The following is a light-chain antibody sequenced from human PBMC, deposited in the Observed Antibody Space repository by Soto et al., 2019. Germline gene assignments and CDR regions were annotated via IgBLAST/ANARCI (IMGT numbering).Light chain of an antibody. CDR2: DAS. J-gene: IGKJ1*01. Sequence: DIQMTQSPSTLSASLGDRVTITWRASQSISSWLAWYKQKPGKAPKLLIYDASSLESGVPSRFRGSGSGTEFTLTISSLQPDDFATYYCQQYNSYSWTFGQGTKVDIK. CDR3: QQYNSYSWT. CDR1: QSISSW. V-gene: IGKV1-5*01.